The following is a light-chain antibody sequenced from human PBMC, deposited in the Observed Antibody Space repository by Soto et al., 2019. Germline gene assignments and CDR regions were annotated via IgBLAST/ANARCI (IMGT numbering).Light chain of an antibody. CDR1: SGHSSYA. V-gene: IGLV4-69*01. Sequence: QPVLTQSPSASASLGASVKLTCTLSSGHSSYAIAWHQQQPEKGPRYLMKLNSDGSHSKGDGIPDRFSGSSSGAERYLTISSLQSEDEADYYCQTWGTGIPLVFGGGTNLTVL. CDR2: LNSDGSH. J-gene: IGLJ3*02. CDR3: QTWGTGIPLV.